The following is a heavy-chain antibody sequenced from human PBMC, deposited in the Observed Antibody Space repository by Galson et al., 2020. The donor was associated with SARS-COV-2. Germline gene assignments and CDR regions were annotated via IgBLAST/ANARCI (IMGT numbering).Heavy chain of an antibody. CDR2: FDPEDGDT. V-gene: IGHV1-24*01. CDR3: ATGPGITIFWLY. D-gene: IGHD3-9*01. CDR1: GYTLTELS. Sequence: ASVTVSCKVSGYTLTELSMHWVRQAPGKGLEWMGGFDPEDGDTIYAQKFQGRVTMTEDTSTDTAYMELSSLRSEDTAVYYCATGPGITIFWLYWGQGTLVTVSS. J-gene: IGHJ4*02.